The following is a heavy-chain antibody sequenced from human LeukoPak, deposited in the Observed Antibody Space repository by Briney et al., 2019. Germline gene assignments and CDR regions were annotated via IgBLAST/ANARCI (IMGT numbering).Heavy chain of an antibody. Sequence: GESLKISCKGSGYSFTSYWIGWVRQMPGKGLEWMGIIYPGDSDTRYSPSFQGQVTISADKSISTAYLQWSSLKASDTAMYYCARQYPSIADAFDIWGQGTMVTVSS. CDR1: GYSFTSYW. D-gene: IGHD6-6*01. CDR2: IYPGDSDT. V-gene: IGHV5-51*01. CDR3: ARQYPSIADAFDI. J-gene: IGHJ3*02.